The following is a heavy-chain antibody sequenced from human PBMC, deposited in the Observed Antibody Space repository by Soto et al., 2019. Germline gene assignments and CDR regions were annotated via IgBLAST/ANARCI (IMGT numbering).Heavy chain of an antibody. CDR1: GVSITPYF. CDR3: ARHFDVDPSLGKNYFDL. D-gene: IGHD3-9*01. Sequence: QVQLQESGPGLVKPSETLSLTCTVSGVSITPYFWSWIRQPAGKAPEWVGHIYASGGTTYNPSLKTRVTMFVSQTQVSLRLTSVTAADTAVYYCARHFDVDPSLGKNYFDLWGRGALVTVSS. J-gene: IGHJ2*01. CDR2: IYASGGT. V-gene: IGHV4-4*07.